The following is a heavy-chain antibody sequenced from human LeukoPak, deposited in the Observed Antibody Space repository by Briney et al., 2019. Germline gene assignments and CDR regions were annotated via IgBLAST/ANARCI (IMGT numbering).Heavy chain of an antibody. D-gene: IGHD4/OR15-4a*01. Sequence: GSLRLSCAASGFSFSIYGMDWVRQAPGKGLEWVAFICYDGNNKDYADSVKGRFTISRDNSKSTLYLQMNSLRVDDTSVYYCAKGYGDLVAFDIWGQGTMVTVSS. J-gene: IGHJ3*02. CDR1: GFSFSIYG. CDR2: ICYDGNNK. V-gene: IGHV3-30*02. CDR3: AKGYGDLVAFDI.